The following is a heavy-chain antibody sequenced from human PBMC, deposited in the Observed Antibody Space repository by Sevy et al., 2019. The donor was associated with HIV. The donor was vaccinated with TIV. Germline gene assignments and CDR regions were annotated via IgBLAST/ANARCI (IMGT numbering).Heavy chain of an antibody. CDR1: GGTFSSYA. V-gene: IGHV1-69*13. J-gene: IGHJ6*02. CDR3: ARDSTIFGVVIIPNYYYYYGMDV. D-gene: IGHD3-3*01. Sequence: ASVKVSCKASGGTFSSYAISWVRQAPGQGLEWMGGIIPIFGTANYPQKFQGRVTITADESTSTAYMELSSLRSEDTAVYYCARDSTIFGVVIIPNYYYYYGMDVWGQGTTVTVSS. CDR2: IIPIFGTA.